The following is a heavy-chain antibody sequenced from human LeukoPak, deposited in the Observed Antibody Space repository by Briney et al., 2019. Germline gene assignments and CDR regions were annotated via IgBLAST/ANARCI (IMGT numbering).Heavy chain of an antibody. J-gene: IGHJ4*02. Sequence: PSETLSLACTVSGGSISSGSYYWSWIRQPAGKGLEWIGRIYTSGSTNYNPSLKSRVTISVDTSKNQFSLKLSSVTAADTAVYYCARATAAAGAFSDYWGQGTLVTVSS. CDR2: IYTSGST. CDR3: ARATAAAGAFSDY. V-gene: IGHV4-61*02. CDR1: GGSISSGSYY. D-gene: IGHD6-13*01.